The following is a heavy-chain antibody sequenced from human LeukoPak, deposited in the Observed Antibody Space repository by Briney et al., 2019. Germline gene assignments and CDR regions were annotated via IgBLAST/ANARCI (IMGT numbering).Heavy chain of an antibody. V-gene: IGHV1-8*01. CDR2: MNPNSGNK. Sequence: GASVKLSCKASGYTFTSYDINWVRQATGQGLEWMGWMNPNSGNKGYAQKFQGRVTMSRNTFISTAYMELSSLRSEDTAVYYCAGAGVGDYYYGMDVWGQGTTVSVSS. J-gene: IGHJ6*02. CDR3: AGAGVGDYYYGMDV. CDR1: GYTFTSYD. D-gene: IGHD3-3*01.